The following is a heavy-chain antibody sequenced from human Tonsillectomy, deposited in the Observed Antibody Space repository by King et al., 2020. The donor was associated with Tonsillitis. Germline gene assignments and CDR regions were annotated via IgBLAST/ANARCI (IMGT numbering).Heavy chain of an antibody. J-gene: IGHJ6*02. D-gene: IGHD4-17*01. CDR3: ARIGGQVGYGDGEGMDV. CDR2: IIPIFGTA. CDR1: GGTFSSYA. Sequence: VQLVQSGAEVKKPGSSVKVSCKASGGTFSSYAISWVRQAPGQGLEWMGGIIPIFGTANYAQKFQGRVTITADESTSTAYMELSSLRSEDTAVYYCARIGGQVGYGDGEGMDVWGQGTTVTVSS. V-gene: IGHV1-69*01.